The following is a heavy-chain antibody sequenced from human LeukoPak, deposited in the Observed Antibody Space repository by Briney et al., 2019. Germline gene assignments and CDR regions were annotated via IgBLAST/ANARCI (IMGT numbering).Heavy chain of an antibody. CDR2: IYYSGST. CDR1: GGSISSYY. D-gene: IGHD6-19*01. Sequence: PSETLSLTCTVSGGSISSYYWSWIRQPPGKGLEWIGYIYYSGSTNYNPSLKSRVTISVDTSKNQFSLKLSSATAADTAVYYCATSAVAATIDYFDYWGQGTLVTVSS. CDR3: ATSAVAATIDYFDY. V-gene: IGHV4-59*01. J-gene: IGHJ4*02.